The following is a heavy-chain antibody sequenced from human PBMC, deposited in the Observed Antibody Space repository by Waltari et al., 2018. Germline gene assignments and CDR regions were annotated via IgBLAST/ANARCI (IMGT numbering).Heavy chain of an antibody. Sequence: EVQLVESGGGLVQPGGSLRLSCAASGFTFSSYSMHWVGQAPGKGLEWGSYISGSSSTIYKANSLSGRFTMSRDKGKNSLHLQVEGQRAEDTAVYYCARDSKWELPIHVDYWGQGTLVTVSS. J-gene: IGHJ4*02. V-gene: IGHV3-48*01. CDR1: GFTFSSYS. CDR3: ARDSKWELPIHVDY. D-gene: IGHD1-26*01. CDR2: ISGSSSTI.